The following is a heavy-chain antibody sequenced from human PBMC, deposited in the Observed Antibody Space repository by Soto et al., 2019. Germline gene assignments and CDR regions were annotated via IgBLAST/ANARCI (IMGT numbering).Heavy chain of an antibody. D-gene: IGHD2-8*01. J-gene: IGHJ6*02. CDR1: GFTFSGYS. Sequence: EVQLVESGGGLVKRGGSLRLSCVASGFTFSGYSINWVRQAPGKGLEWVSYISGPSIYIYYADSVKGRFTISRDNAKSAVYLQMNSLRAEDTAVYYCARGFRNGFNVWGQGTTASVSS. CDR3: ARGFRNGFNV. V-gene: IGHV3-21*01. CDR2: ISGPSIYI.